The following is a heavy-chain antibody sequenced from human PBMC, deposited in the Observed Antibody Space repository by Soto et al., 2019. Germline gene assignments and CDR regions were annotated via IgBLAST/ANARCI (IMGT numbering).Heavy chain of an antibody. CDR3: ARCPIDHNWFDP. D-gene: IGHD3-9*01. CDR1: GSDITTYY. CDR2: IYDTGST. J-gene: IGHJ5*02. V-gene: IGHV4-59*01. Sequence: KPSETLSLTCTVSGSDITTYYWSWLRQSPGKGLEWIGHIYDTGSTTYNPSLKSRVTISVDTSNEQFSLRLTSVTAADTAVYYCARCPIDHNWFDPWSQGTLVTVSS.